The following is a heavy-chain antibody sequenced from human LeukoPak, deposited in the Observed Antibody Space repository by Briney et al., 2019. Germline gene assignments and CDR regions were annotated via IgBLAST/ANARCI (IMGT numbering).Heavy chain of an antibody. CDR1: GYTFTGYY. CDR2: INPNSGGT. Sequence: EASVKVSCKASGYTFTGYYMHWVRQAPGQGLEWMGWINPNSGGTNYAQKFQGRVTMTRDTSISTAYMELSRLRSDDTAVYYCARDRSGSYYWDAFDIWGQGTMVTVSS. CDR3: ARDRSGSYYWDAFDI. J-gene: IGHJ3*02. D-gene: IGHD1-26*01. V-gene: IGHV1-2*02.